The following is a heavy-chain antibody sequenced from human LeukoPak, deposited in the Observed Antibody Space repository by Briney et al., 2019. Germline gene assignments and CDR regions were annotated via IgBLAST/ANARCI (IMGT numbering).Heavy chain of an antibody. J-gene: IGHJ5*02. CDR2: ISYDGSNK. Sequence: GGSLRLSCAASGFTFSSYAMSWVRQAPGKGLEWVAVISYDGSNKYYADSVKGRFTISRDNSKNTLYLQMNSLRAEDTAVYYCFTVVVAQNWFDPWGQGTLVTVSS. CDR3: FTVVVAQNWFDP. V-gene: IGHV3-30-3*01. CDR1: GFTFSSYA. D-gene: IGHD2-15*01.